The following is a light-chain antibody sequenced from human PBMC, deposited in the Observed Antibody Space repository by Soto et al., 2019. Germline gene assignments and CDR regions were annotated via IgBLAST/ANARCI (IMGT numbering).Light chain of an antibody. CDR3: NSYAGSNNVV. Sequence: QSVLTQPPSASGSPGQSVTISCTGTSRDVGGYNYVSWYRQHPGKAPKLMIDDASKRPSGVPDRCSGSKSSNTAFLTVSGLQADDEADYYCNSYAGSNNVVFGGGTKVTVL. V-gene: IGLV2-8*01. CDR2: DAS. J-gene: IGLJ2*01. CDR1: SRDVGGYNY.